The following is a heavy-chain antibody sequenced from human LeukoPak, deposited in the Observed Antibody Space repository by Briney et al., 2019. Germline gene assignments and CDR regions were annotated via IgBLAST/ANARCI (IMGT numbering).Heavy chain of an antibody. V-gene: IGHV3-21*01. J-gene: IGHJ3*02. D-gene: IGHD6-13*01. Sequence: GGSLRLSCAASGFTFSSYNMNWVRQAPGKGLEWVSSISSSSSYIYYADSVKGRFTISRDNAKKSLYLQMNSLRAEDTAVYYCAREGTYGAAGSDAFDIWGQGTMVTVSS. CDR2: ISSSSSYI. CDR1: GFTFSSYN. CDR3: AREGTYGAAGSDAFDI.